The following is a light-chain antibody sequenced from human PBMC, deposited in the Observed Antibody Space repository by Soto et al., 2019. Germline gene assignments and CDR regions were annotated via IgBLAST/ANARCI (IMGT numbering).Light chain of an antibody. Sequence: EILLTQSPATLSFSPGERATLSCRASQSISSHLVWYQQKPGQAPRLLMYDASNRATGIPARFSGSGSGTDFTLTISSLEPEDFAVYYCQQRPNWPLTFGGGTKVEIK. CDR3: QQRPNWPLT. J-gene: IGKJ4*01. V-gene: IGKV3-11*01. CDR1: QSISSH. CDR2: DAS.